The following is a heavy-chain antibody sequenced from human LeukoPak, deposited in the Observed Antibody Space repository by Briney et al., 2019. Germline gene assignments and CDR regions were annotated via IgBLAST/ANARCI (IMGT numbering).Heavy chain of an antibody. Sequence: GESLKTSCKGSGCSFTSYWIGWVRQMPGKGLEWMGIIYPGDSDTRYSPSFQGQVTISADKSISTAYLQWSSLKASDTAMYYCARQKDTAMVDYWGQGTLVTVSS. D-gene: IGHD5-18*01. CDR3: ARQKDTAMVDY. CDR2: IYPGDSDT. J-gene: IGHJ4*02. V-gene: IGHV5-51*01. CDR1: GCSFTSYW.